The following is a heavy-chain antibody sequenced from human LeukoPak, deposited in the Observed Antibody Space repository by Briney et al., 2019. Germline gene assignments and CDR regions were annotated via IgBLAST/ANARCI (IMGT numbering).Heavy chain of an antibody. V-gene: IGHV1-69*13. D-gene: IGHD6-19*01. J-gene: IGHJ4*02. Sequence: ASVKVSCKASGGTFSSYGISWVRQAPGQGLEWMGGIIPIFGTANYAQKFQGRVTITADESTSTAYMELSSLRSEDTAVYYCARDRSSGRPKWSGFDYWGQGTLVTVSS. CDR2: IIPIFGTA. CDR1: GGTFSSYG. CDR3: ARDRSSGRPKWSGFDY.